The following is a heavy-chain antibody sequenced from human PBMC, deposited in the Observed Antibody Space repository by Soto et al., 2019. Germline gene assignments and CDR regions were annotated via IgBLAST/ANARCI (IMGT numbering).Heavy chain of an antibody. CDR2: IIPIFGAA. CDR3: ARDAAVGLFDY. V-gene: IGHV1-69*13. CDR1: GGTFSSYA. J-gene: IGHJ4*02. Sequence: GASVKVSCKASGGTFSSYAISWVRQAPGQGLEWMGGIIPIFGAANYAQKFQGRVTITADESTSTAYMELSSLRSEDTAVYYCARDAAVGLFDYWGQGTLVTVSS. D-gene: IGHD1-26*01.